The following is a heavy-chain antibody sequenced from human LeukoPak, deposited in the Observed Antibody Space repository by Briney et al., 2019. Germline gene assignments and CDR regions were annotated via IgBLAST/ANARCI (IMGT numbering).Heavy chain of an antibody. CDR2: IYYSGST. D-gene: IGHD3-9*01. Sequence: PSETLSLTCAVSGYSISSTNWWGWIRQPPGKGLEWTGYIYYSGSTYYNPSLKSRVTMSVDTSKNQFSLKLSSVTAVDTAVYYCASATYYDILTGYYKPPDAFDIWGQGTMVTVSS. CDR1: GYSISSTNW. V-gene: IGHV4-28*01. J-gene: IGHJ3*02. CDR3: ASATYYDILTGYYKPPDAFDI.